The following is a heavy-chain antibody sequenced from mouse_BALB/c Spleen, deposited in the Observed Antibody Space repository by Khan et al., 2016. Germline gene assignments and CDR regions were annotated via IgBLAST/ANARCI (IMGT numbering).Heavy chain of an antibody. CDR3: ARLHYYGRFAY. V-gene: IGHV4-1*02. CDR2: INPDSSTI. Sequence: EVKLLESGGGLVQPGGSLKLSCAASGFDFSRYWMSWVRQAPGKGLEWIGEINPDSSTINYTPSLKDKFIIPRDNAKNTLYLQMSKVRSEDTALYYCARLHYYGRFAYWGQGTLVTVSA. CDR1: GFDFSRYW. D-gene: IGHD1-2*01. J-gene: IGHJ3*01.